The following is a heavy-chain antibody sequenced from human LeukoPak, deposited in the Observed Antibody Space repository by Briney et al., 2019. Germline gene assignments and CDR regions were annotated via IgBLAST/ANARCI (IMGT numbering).Heavy chain of an antibody. V-gene: IGHV3-7*01. D-gene: IGHD3-9*01. CDR2: INKDSRQT. CDR1: GFTFRTSW. Sequence: GGSLRLSCVVSGFTFRTSWMAWVRQAPGKGLKWLANINKDSRQTYYVDSVKGRFTISRDNAENSLYLQMNSLRAEDTAVYYCATSLDAPGNYWGQGSLVIVSS. J-gene: IGHJ4*02. CDR3: ATSLDAPGNY.